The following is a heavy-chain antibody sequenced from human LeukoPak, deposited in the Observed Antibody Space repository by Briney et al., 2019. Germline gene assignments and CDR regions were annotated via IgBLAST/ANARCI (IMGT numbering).Heavy chain of an antibody. J-gene: IGHJ4*02. CDR2: ITANGGGT. CDR1: GFMFEEYG. D-gene: IGHD5-18*01. Sequence: RSGGSLRLSCAASGFMFEEYGMTWVRQAPGKGLEWISGITANGGGTNYADSMEGRFTVSRDNAKNVLYLQIDSLRAEDTALYYCLRGEYGYRFDFWGQGTLLIVSS. V-gene: IGHV3-20*04. CDR3: LRGEYGYRFDF.